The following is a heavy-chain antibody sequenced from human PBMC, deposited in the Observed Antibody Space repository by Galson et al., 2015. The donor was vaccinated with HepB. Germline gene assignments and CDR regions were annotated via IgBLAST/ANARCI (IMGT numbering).Heavy chain of an antibody. Sequence: SLRLSCAASGFTFSSYAMHWVRQAPGKGLEWVSYINSISSSIYYADSVKGRFTVSRDNAKNSLFLQMNSLRAEDTAIYYCASSTWGTITLVRGVFDNWGQGTLVTVSS. V-gene: IGHV3-48*03. CDR2: INSISSSI. J-gene: IGHJ4*02. CDR3: ASSTWGTITLVRGVFDN. CDR1: GFTFSSYA. D-gene: IGHD3-10*01.